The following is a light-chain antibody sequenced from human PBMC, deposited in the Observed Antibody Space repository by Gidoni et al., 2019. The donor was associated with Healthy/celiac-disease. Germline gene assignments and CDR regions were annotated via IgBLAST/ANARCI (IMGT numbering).Light chain of an antibody. J-gene: IGKJ2*01. CDR3: QQYGSSPNT. CDR1: QSVSISY. V-gene: IGKV3-20*01. CDR2: GAS. Sequence: IVLTQSPCPLSLSPGERATLYCMASQSVSISYLAWYQQKPGQAPRLLIYGASSRATGIPDRFSGSGSGTDFTLTISRLEPEDFAVYYCQQYGSSPNTFGQGTKLEIK.